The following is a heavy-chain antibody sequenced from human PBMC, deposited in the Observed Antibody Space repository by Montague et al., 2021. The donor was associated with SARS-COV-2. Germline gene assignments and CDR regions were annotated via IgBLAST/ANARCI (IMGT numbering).Heavy chain of an antibody. J-gene: IGHJ3*02. CDR2: ISSSGGTT. CDR3: ARESRITTLVVVITSALDI. V-gene: IGHV3-48*03. Sequence: SLRLSCAASGFTFSSYEMNWVRQAPGKGLEWVSYISSSGGTTFYADSVRGRFTISRDNAKNSLYLQMNSLRAEDTAVYYCARESRITTLVVVITSALDIWGQGTMVTVSS. CDR1: GFTFSSYE. D-gene: IGHD3-22*01.